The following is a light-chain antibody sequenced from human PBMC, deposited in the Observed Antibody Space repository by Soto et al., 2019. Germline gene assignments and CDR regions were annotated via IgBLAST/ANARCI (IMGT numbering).Light chain of an antibody. Sequence: EVVLTQSPGTLSLSPGERATLSCRASQSVSSNLAWYQQKPGQAPRLLMYGASSRATGLPERFSGSGSGTDFTLTITRLEPEDFAVYYCQQYGVSPWTFGRGTRVEI. CDR1: QSVSSN. CDR2: GAS. V-gene: IGKV3-20*01. J-gene: IGKJ1*01. CDR3: QQYGVSPWT.